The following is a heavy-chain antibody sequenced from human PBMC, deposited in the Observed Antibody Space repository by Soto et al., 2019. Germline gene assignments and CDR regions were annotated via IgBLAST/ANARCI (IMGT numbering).Heavy chain of an antibody. CDR3: ARHRRTTVAKFYFDY. Sequence: PSETLSLTCTVSGGSINSYCWSWIRQPPGKGLEWIAYIFDSGNTNYNPSLKSRVTMSVDTSKNQFSLKLTSVTAADTAVYYCARHRRTTVAKFYFDYWGQGALVTVS. V-gene: IGHV4-59*08. D-gene: IGHD4-4*01. CDR2: IFDSGNT. CDR1: GGSINSYC. J-gene: IGHJ4*02.